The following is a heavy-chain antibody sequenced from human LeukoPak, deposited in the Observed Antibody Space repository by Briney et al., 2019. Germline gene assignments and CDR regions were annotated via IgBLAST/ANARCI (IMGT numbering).Heavy chain of an antibody. CDR2: INPSGGST. CDR1: GYTFTSYY. J-gene: IGHJ4*02. V-gene: IGHV1-46*01. D-gene: IGHD3-22*01. CDR3: ARAHAYYYDSSGYSPGGAFDI. Sequence: GASVKVSCKASGYTFTSYYMHWVRQAPGQGLEWMGIINPSGGSTSYAQKFQGRVTMTRDTSTSTVYMELSSLRSEDTAVYYCARAHAYYYDSSGYSPGGAFDIWGQGTLVTVSS.